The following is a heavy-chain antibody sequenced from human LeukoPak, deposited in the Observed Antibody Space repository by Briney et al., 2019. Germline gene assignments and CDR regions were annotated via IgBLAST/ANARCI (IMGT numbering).Heavy chain of an antibody. CDR1: GFTFGSYS. Sequence: GGSLRLSCAASGFTFGSYSMNWVRQAPGKGLEWVSSISSSSSYIYYADSVKGRFTISRDNAKNSLYLQMNSLRAEDTAVYYCARSTAVAGTGYWGQGTLVTVSS. CDR3: ARSTAVAGTGY. V-gene: IGHV3-21*01. J-gene: IGHJ4*02. CDR2: ISSSSSYI. D-gene: IGHD6-19*01.